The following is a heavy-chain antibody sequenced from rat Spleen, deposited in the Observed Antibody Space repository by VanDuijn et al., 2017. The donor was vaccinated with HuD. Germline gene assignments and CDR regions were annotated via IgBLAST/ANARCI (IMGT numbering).Heavy chain of an antibody. CDR2: IWGNGNT. V-gene: IGHV2S54*01. D-gene: IGHD1-10*01. Sequence: VQLKESGPGLVQPSQTLSLTCTVSGFSLTDYSIHWVRQPPGQGLEWMGVIWGNGNTNYNSTLKSRLSISRDTSKSQIYLKMNSLQTEDTATYFCARSSRYQLFDYWGQGVMVTVSS. J-gene: IGHJ2*01. CDR3: ARSSRYQLFDY. CDR1: GFSLTDYS.